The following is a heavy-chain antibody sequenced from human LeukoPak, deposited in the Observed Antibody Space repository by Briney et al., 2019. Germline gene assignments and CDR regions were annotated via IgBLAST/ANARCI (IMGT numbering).Heavy chain of an antibody. CDR1: GDSIKNYY. D-gene: IGHD6-13*01. J-gene: IGHJ5*02. V-gene: IGHV4-59*12. Sequence: PSETLSLTCTVSGDSIKNYYWSWIRQPPGKGLEWIGHIYYSGSTNYNPSLKSRVTLSVDTSKNQFSLRLSSVTAADTAVYYCASGSSWANWFDPWGQGTLVTVSS. CDR2: IYYSGST. CDR3: ASGSSWANWFDP.